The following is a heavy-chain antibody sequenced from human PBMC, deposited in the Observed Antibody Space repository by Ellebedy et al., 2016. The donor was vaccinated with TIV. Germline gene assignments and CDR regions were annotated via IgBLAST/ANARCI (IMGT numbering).Heavy chain of an antibody. CDR2: ISGSGDSP. D-gene: IGHD6-19*01. V-gene: IGHV3-23*01. Sequence: GESLKISCAASGFTFSSYAMSWVRQAPGKGLEWVSAISGSGDSPHYADSVKGRFTISRDTSKNTLYLKMDSLGAEDTAVDYCAKDRFSSAWYGGYFDYWGQGTLVTVSS. CDR1: GFTFSSYA. CDR3: AKDRFSSAWYGGYFDY. J-gene: IGHJ4*02.